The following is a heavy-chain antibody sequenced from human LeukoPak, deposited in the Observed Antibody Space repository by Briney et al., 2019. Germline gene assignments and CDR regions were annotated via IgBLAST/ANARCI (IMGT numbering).Heavy chain of an antibody. Sequence: GGTLRLSCAASGFTFNTYGMSWVRQAPGKGLEWVSGISSSGGATYYADSVKGRFTISGDNSKNTLFLQMNSLRAEDTAVYYCAHGAMYQLDYWGQGTQVTVSS. J-gene: IGHJ4*02. CDR2: ISSSGGAT. CDR3: AHGAMYQLDY. CDR1: GFTFNTYG. V-gene: IGHV3-23*01. D-gene: IGHD2-2*01.